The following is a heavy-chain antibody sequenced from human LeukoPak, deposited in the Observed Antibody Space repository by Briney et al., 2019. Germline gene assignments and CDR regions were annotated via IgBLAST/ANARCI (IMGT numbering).Heavy chain of an antibody. CDR1: GFTFSSYS. CDR3: ARVNGRYCSGGNCYIDY. V-gene: IGHV3-48*04. D-gene: IGHD2-15*01. J-gene: IGHJ4*02. Sequence: GGSLRLSCAASGFTFSSYSMTWVRQAPGKGLEWVSFISSTGSTIYYADSAKGRFTISRDNAKNSLYLHMNGLRAEDTAVYYCARVNGRYCSGGNCYIDYWGQGTLVTVSS. CDR2: ISSTGSTI.